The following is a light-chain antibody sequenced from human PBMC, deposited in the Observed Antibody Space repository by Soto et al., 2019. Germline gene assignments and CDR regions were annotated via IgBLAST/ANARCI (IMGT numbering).Light chain of an antibody. Sequence: SSSDIGRNYVSWYQHLPGTAPKLLIYENNKRPSGIPDRLSGSKSGSSATLGITGLQTGDEADYYCGTWDSSLSTYVFGPGTEVTVL. CDR3: GTWDSSLSTYV. CDR2: ENN. CDR1: SSDIGRNY. V-gene: IGLV1-51*02. J-gene: IGLJ1*01.